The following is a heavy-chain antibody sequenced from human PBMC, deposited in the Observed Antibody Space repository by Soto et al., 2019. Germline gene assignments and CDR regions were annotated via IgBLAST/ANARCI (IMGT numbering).Heavy chain of an antibody. CDR2: INSDGSST. CDR1: GFTFSSYW. J-gene: IGHJ4*02. Sequence: GGSLRLSCAASGFTFSSYWMHWVRQAPGKGLVWVSRINSDGSSTSYADSVKGRFTISRDNAKNTLYLQMNSLRAEDTAVYYCARVGPLSSHRSPNDYWGQGTLVTVSS. V-gene: IGHV3-74*01. CDR3: ARVGPLSSHRSPNDY. D-gene: IGHD1-26*01.